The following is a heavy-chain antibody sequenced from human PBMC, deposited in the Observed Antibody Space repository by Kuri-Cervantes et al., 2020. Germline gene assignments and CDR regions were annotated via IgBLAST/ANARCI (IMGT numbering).Heavy chain of an antibody. D-gene: IGHD1-26*01. CDR3: ARKLIVGSRDFDY. CDR1: GGSISSSSYY. Sequence: GSLRLSCTVSGGSISSSSYYWGWIRQPPGKGLEWIGSIYYSGSTYYNPSLKSRVTISVDTPKNQFSLKLSSVTAADTAVYYCARKLIVGSRDFDYWGQGTLVTVSS. CDR2: IYYSGST. V-gene: IGHV4-39*01. J-gene: IGHJ4*02.